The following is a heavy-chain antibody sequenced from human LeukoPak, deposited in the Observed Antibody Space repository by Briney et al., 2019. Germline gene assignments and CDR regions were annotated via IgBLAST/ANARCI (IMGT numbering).Heavy chain of an antibody. D-gene: IGHD2-8*01. CDR3: ERHGASGSRDTLLMIYDASLGHFDC. Sequence: PSETLSLTCSVSGGSISSDTYYWGWVRQPPGKGLEWIGSIYYTGTTYYGPSLKSRVTISVDTSENQFSLKLSSVTAADTAVYYCERHGASGSRDTLLMIYDASLGHFDCWGQGVLVTVSS. J-gene: IGHJ4*02. CDR2: IYYTGTT. V-gene: IGHV4-39*01. CDR1: GGSISSDTYY.